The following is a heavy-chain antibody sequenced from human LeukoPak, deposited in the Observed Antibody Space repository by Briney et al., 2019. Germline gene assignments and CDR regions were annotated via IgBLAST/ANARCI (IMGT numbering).Heavy chain of an antibody. J-gene: IGHJ3*02. CDR2: INPNSGGT. CDR3: ARSLPGRRTIHAFDI. Sequence: ASVKVSCKASGYTFTGYYMHWVRQAPGQGLEWMGWINPNSGGTNYAQKFQGRVTMTRDTSISTAYMELSRLRSDDTAVYYCARSLPGRRTIHAFDIWGQGTMVTVSS. V-gene: IGHV1-2*02. CDR1: GYTFTGYY. D-gene: IGHD5/OR15-5a*01.